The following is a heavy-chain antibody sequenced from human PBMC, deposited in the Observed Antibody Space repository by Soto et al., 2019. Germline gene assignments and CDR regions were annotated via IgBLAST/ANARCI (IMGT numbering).Heavy chain of an antibody. Sequence: GSLRLSCAASGFTFSSYGMHWVRQAPGKGLEWVAVISYDGSNKYYADSVKGRFTISRDNSKNTLYLQMNSLRAEDTAVYYCAKVEKWELTIYYYYYGMDVWGQGTTVNVSS. CDR2: ISYDGSNK. D-gene: IGHD1-26*01. J-gene: IGHJ6*02. CDR3: AKVEKWELTIYYYYYGMDV. CDR1: GFTFSSYG. V-gene: IGHV3-30*18.